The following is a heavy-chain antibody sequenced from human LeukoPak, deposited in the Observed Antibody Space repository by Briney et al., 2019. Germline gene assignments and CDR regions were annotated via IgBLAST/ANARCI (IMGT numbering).Heavy chain of an antibody. CDR2: IYYSGST. Sequence: KTSETLSLTCTVSGGSISSYYWSWIRQPPGKGLEWRGYIYYSGSTNYNPSLRSRVTISVDTSKNQFSLKLSSVTAADTAVYYCARVPLHYDILTGYYNRWFDPWGQGTLVTVSS. D-gene: IGHD3-9*01. J-gene: IGHJ5*02. V-gene: IGHV4-59*01. CDR3: ARVPLHYDILTGYYNRWFDP. CDR1: GGSISSYY.